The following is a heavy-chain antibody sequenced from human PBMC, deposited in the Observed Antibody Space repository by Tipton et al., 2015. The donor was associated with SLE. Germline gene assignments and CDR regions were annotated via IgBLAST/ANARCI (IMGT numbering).Heavy chain of an antibody. V-gene: IGHV4-39*02. CDR1: GGSISRSDY. CDR3: ARPGYSSGWYGGQNWFDP. J-gene: IGHJ5*02. Sequence: TLSLPCSVSGGSISRSDYWGWFGQPPRKGLWGIGSVYHDGRAFYNPSLKSRLTISVDTSTNHFSLKLDSVTAADTAVYYCARPGYSSGWYGGQNWFDPWGQGTLVTVSS. CDR2: VYHDGRA. D-gene: IGHD6-19*01.